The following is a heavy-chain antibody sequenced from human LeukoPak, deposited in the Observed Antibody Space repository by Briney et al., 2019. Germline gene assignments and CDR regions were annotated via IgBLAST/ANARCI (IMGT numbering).Heavy chain of an antibody. D-gene: IGHD2-2*01. J-gene: IGHJ6*02. Sequence: SVKVSCKASGGTFRSHAINWVRQAPGQGLEWMGRIIPILDVANYAQKFQGRVTITADKSTSTAHMELSSLRSEDTALYYCASDSVVPAATNYYYYGMDVWGQGTTVTVSS. CDR2: IIPILDVA. CDR3: ASDSVVPAATNYYYYGMDV. CDR1: GGTFRSHA. V-gene: IGHV1-69*04.